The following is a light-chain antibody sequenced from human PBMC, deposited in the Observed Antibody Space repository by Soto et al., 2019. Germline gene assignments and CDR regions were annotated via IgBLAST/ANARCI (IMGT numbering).Light chain of an antibody. CDR3: QQYGSSPNT. Sequence: EIVLTQSPGTLSLSPGEGATLSCRASQSVSSRWLVWYQQKPGQAPRLLIYGASSRATGIPDRFSGSGSGTDFTLTISRLEPEDSAVSYCQQYGSSPNTFGQGTKVEMK. V-gene: IGKV3-20*01. CDR1: QSVSSRW. CDR2: GAS. J-gene: IGKJ2*01.